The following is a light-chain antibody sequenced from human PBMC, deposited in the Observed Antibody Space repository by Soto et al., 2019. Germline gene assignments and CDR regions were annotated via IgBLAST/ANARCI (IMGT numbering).Light chain of an antibody. J-gene: IGKJ5*01. V-gene: IGKV3-20*01. Sequence: EIVLTDSPGTLSLSPGERSTLSCRASQIVNNNYLAWYQQKPGQAPRLVIYGASSRATGIPDRFSGSWSGTDFTLTISRLEPEEFAVYYCQHYGGSPPITFGQGTRLEI. CDR1: QIVNNNY. CDR3: QHYGGSPPIT. CDR2: GAS.